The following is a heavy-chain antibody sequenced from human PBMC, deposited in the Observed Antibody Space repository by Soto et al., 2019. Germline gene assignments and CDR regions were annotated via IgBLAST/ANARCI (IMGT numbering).Heavy chain of an antibody. V-gene: IGHV3-23*01. CDR1: GFTFSSYA. CDR3: AKDRYDYGDYHRVYYFDY. Sequence: GGSLRLSCAASGFTFSSYAMSWVRQAPGKGLEWVSAISGSGGSTYYADSVKGRFTISRDNSKNTLYLQMNSLRAEDTAVYYCAKDRYDYGDYHRVYYFDYWGQGTLVTVSS. D-gene: IGHD4-17*01. J-gene: IGHJ4*02. CDR2: ISGSGGST.